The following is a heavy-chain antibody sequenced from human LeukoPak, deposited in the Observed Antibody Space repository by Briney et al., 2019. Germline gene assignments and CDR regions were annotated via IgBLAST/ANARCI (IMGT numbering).Heavy chain of an antibody. Sequence: GGSLRLSCAASGFTFSSYSMNWVRQAPGKGLEWVSVISDRGGSAYYADSVKGRFTISRDNSKNTLYLQMNSLRAEDTAVYYCAKAPYRSPFYGFDPWGQGTLVTVSS. CDR2: ISDRGGSA. CDR1: GFTFSSYS. V-gene: IGHV3-23*01. CDR3: AKAPYRSPFYGFDP. J-gene: IGHJ5*02. D-gene: IGHD6-13*01.